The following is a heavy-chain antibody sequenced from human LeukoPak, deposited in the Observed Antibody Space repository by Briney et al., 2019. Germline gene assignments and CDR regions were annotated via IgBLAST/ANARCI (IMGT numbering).Heavy chain of an antibody. J-gene: IGHJ4*02. V-gene: IGHV3-11*04. CDR1: GFTFSDYY. CDR2: ISSSGNTI. CDR3: AREGIWQQLDGYYFDY. Sequence: GGSLRLSRAASGFTFSDYYMSLIRQAPGKGLEWVSYISSSGNTIYYADSVKGRFTTSRDNAKNSLCLQMNSLRAEDTAVYYCAREGIWQQLDGYYFDYWGQGTLVTVSS. D-gene: IGHD6-13*01.